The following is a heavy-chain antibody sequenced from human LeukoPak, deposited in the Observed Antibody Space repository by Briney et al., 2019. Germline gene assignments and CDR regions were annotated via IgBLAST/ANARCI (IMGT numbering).Heavy chain of an antibody. CDR3: ARDRGLRFLEWLPACADY. CDR2: ISYDGSNK. J-gene: IGHJ4*02. D-gene: IGHD3-3*01. CDR1: GFTFSSYG. Sequence: GGSLRLSCAASGFTFSSYGMHWVRQAPGKGLEWVAVISYDGSNKYYADSVKGRFTISRDNSKNTLYLQMNSLRAEDTAVYYCARDRGLRFLEWLPACADYWGQGTLVTVSS. V-gene: IGHV3-30*03.